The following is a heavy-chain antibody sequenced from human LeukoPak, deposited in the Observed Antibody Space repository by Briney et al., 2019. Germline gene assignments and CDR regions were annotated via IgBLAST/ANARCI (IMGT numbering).Heavy chain of an antibody. CDR3: ARRRYSGSSQHFDY. V-gene: IGHV3-7*01. CDR1: GFTFSSYW. J-gene: IGHJ4*02. D-gene: IGHD1-26*01. Sequence: GSLRLSCAASGFTFSSYWMSWVRQAPGKGLEWVANIKQDGSEKYYVDFVKGRFTISRDNAKNSLYLQMNSLRAEDTAVYYCARRRYSGSSQHFDYWGQGTLVTVSS. CDR2: IKQDGSEK.